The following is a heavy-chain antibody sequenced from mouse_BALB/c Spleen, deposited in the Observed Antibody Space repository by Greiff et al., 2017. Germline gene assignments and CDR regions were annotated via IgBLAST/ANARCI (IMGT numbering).Heavy chain of an antibody. D-gene: IGHD1-2*01. CDR1: GFTFSSYT. Sequence: EVQRVESGGGLVQPGGSLKLSCAASGFTFSSYTMSWVRQTPEKRLEWVAYISNGGGSTYYPDTVKGRFTISRDNAKNTLYLQMSSLKSEDTAMYYCARRGTTAFDYWGQGTTLTVSS. CDR2: ISNGGGST. V-gene: IGHV5-12-2*01. J-gene: IGHJ2*01. CDR3: ARRGTTAFDY.